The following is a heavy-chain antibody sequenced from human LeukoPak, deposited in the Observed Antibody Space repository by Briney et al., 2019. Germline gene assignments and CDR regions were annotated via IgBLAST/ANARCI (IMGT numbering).Heavy chain of an antibody. CDR1: GYTFTSYD. Sequence: ASVKVSCKASGYTFTSYDINWVRQATGQGLEWMGWMNPNSGNTGYAQKFQGRVTMTRNTSISTAYMELSSLRSEDTAVYYCARDLEMATISIGGYWGQGTLVTVSP. D-gene: IGHD5-24*01. CDR2: MNPNSGNT. CDR3: ARDLEMATISIGGY. J-gene: IGHJ4*02. V-gene: IGHV1-8*01.